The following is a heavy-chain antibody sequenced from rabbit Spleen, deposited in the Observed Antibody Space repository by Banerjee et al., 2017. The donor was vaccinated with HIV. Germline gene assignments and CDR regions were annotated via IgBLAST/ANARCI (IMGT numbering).Heavy chain of an antibody. Sequence: EQLEESGGGLVKPEGSLKLPCKASGFDFSVYGVSWVRQAPGKGLEWIGYIDPFFGTTYYANWVNGRFTISNDNAQNTVFLQMTSLTVADTATYFCARDPAYSSGSGSAIPYLWGQGTLVTVS. CDR2: IDPFFGTT. D-gene: IGHD1-1*01. CDR3: ARDPAYSSGSGSAIPYL. CDR1: GFDFSVYG. J-gene: IGHJ4*01. V-gene: IGHV1S47*01.